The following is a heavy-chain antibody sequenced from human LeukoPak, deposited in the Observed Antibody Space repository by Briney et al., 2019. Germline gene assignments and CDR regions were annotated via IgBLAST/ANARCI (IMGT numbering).Heavy chain of an antibody. CDR2: ISAYNGNT. Sequence: GASVKVSCKASGYTFTSYGISWVRQAPGQGLEWMGWISAYNGNTNYAQKLQGRVTMTTDTSTSTAYMELRSLRSDDTAVYYCARDRYYDFWSGYYSPGNNWFDPWGQGTLVTVSS. D-gene: IGHD3-3*01. CDR1: GYTFTSYG. CDR3: ARDRYYDFWSGYYSPGNNWFDP. V-gene: IGHV1-18*01. J-gene: IGHJ5*02.